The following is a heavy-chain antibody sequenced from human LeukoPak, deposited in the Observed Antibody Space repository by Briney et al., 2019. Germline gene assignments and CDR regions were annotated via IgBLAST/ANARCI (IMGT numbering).Heavy chain of an antibody. CDR1: GFTFSGSA. V-gene: IGHV3-30*12. Sequence: PGGSLRLSCAASGFTFSGSAIHWVRQAPGKGLEWVAVISHDGSNRYYADSVKGRFTISRDNAKNSLYLQMNSLRAEDTAVYYCARGHSAFDYWGQGTLVTVSS. CDR3: ARGHSAFDY. CDR2: ISHDGSNR. J-gene: IGHJ4*02.